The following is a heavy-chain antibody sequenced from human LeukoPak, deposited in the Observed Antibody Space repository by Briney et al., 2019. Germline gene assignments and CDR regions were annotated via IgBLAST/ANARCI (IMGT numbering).Heavy chain of an antibody. CDR1: GFTFSSYS. CDR3: ARADGSACFDY. Sequence: GGSLRLSCAASGFTFSSYSMNWVRQAPGKGLEWVSSISSSSSYIYYADSVKGRFTISRDNAKNSLYLQMNSLRAEDTAVYYCARADGSACFDYWGQGTLVTVSS. CDR2: ISSSSSYI. D-gene: IGHD3-22*01. V-gene: IGHV3-21*01. J-gene: IGHJ4*02.